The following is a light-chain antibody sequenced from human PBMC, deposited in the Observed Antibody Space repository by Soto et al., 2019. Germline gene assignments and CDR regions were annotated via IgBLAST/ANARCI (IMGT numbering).Light chain of an antibody. Sequence: QSVLTQPPSVYGAPGQRVSISCTGSSSNIGAGYDVHWYQQLPGTAPKLLIYGNSNRPSGVPDRFSGSKSGTSASLAITGLQAEDEADYYCQSYDSSLSGVVFGGGTMVTVL. CDR1: SSNIGAGYD. CDR2: GNS. V-gene: IGLV1-40*01. CDR3: QSYDSSLSGVV. J-gene: IGLJ2*01.